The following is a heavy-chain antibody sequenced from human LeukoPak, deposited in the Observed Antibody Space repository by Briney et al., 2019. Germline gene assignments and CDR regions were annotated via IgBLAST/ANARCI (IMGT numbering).Heavy chain of an antibody. CDR3: ATNLGMVRGVRYYFDY. CDR1: RDSVSSDKFF. V-gene: IGHV4-39*01. Sequence: PSETLSLTCTVSRDSVSSDKFFWGWIRQPPGEGLEWIGSVYYSGSTYYNPSLKSRVTISVDTSKNQFSLKLSSVTAADTAVYYCATNLGMVRGVRYYFDYWGQGTLVTVSS. D-gene: IGHD3-10*01. J-gene: IGHJ4*02. CDR2: VYYSGST.